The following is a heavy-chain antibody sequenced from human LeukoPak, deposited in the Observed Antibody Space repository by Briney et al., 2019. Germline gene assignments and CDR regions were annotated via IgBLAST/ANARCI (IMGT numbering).Heavy chain of an antibody. D-gene: IGHD3-22*01. J-gene: IGHJ3*02. CDR3: ARDRREYYDSSGYWDHDAFDI. V-gene: IGHV3-48*03. CDR1: GFTFSSYE. Sequence: PGGSLRLSCAASGFTFSSYEMNWVRQAPGKGLEWVSYISSSGSTIYYADSVKGRFTISRDNAKTSLYLQMNSLRAEDTAVYYCARDRREYYDSSGYWDHDAFDIWGQGTMVTVSS. CDR2: ISSSGSTI.